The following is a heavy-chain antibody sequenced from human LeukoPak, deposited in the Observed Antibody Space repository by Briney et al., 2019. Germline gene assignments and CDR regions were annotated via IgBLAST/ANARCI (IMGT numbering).Heavy chain of an antibody. CDR3: ARARDNDKLWHTYDS. D-gene: IGHD3-10*01. CDR1: GGSISSSSSY. CDR2: IYYSGST. V-gene: IGHV4-39*01. J-gene: IGHJ4*02. Sequence: PSETLSLTCTVSGGSISSSSSYWGWIRQPPGKGLEWIGAIYYSGSTYYSPSLKSRVTISVDTAKNQFSLKLTSVTAADTAFYYCARARDNDKLWHTYDSWGQGTLVTVSS.